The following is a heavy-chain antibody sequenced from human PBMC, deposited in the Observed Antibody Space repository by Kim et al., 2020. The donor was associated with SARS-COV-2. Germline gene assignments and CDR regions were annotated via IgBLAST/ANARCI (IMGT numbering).Heavy chain of an antibody. V-gene: IGHV1-46*01. CDR1: GYTFTSYY. CDR2: INPSGGST. D-gene: IGHD3-9*01. Sequence: ASVKVSCKASGYTFTSYYMHWVRQAPGQGLEWMGIINPSGGSTSYAQKFQGRVTMTRDTSTSTVYMELSSLRSEYTAVYYCTRDPVPGVRYFDWLSPPGGYYGMDVWGEGTGDTVSS. CDR3: TRDPVPGVRYFDWLSPPGGYYGMDV. J-gene: IGHJ6*04.